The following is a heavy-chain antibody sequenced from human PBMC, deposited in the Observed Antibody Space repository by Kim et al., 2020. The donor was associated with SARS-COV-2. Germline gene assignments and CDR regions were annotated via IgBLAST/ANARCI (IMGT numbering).Heavy chain of an antibody. V-gene: IGHV1-3*01. D-gene: IGHD3-22*01. CDR2: INAGNGNT. J-gene: IGHJ3*02. CDR1: GYTFTSYA. CDR3: AREGRTDYYDSSGYYFGRLKTGVAFDI. Sequence: ASVKVSCKASGYTFTSYAMHWVRQAPGQRLEWMGWINAGNGNTKYSQKFQGRVTITRDTSASTAYMELSSLRSEDTAVYYCAREGRTDYYDSSGYYFGRLKTGVAFDIWGQGTMVTVSS.